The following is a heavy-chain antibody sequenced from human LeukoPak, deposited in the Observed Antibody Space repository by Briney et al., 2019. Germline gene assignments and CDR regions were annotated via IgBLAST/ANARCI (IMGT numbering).Heavy chain of an antibody. V-gene: IGHV4-4*07. CDR1: GGSISSYQ. D-gene: IGHD6-13*01. Sequence: SETLSLTCTVSGGSISSYQWSWIRQPAGKGLEWIGRIFASGSTNYNPSLKSRVTMSVDTSKNQFSLKLISVTAADTAVYYCAIDVSSWPFFDSWGQGTLVTVS. CDR3: AIDVSSWPFFDS. CDR2: IFASGST. J-gene: IGHJ4*02.